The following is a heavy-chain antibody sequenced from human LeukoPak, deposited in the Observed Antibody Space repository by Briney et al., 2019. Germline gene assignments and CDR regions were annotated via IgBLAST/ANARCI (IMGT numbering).Heavy chain of an antibody. V-gene: IGHV4-4*07. CDR2: IYTSGYT. CDR1: GGSISDYY. J-gene: IGHJ5*02. Sequence: SETLSLTCTVSGGSISDYYWSWIRQSAGKGLEWIGRIYTSGYTIYNPSLKGRVTMSIDTFKNQFSLNLNSVTAADTAVYYCARDIAQCVGDCYSRWFDPWGQGTLVTVSS. CDR3: ARDIAQCVGDCYSRWFDP. D-gene: IGHD2-21*01.